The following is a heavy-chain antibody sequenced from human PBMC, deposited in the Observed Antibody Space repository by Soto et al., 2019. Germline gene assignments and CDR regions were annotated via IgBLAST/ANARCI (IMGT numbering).Heavy chain of an antibody. V-gene: IGHV3-30-3*01. CDR1: GFTFSSYA. CDR3: ARDRGHYGDYGGIDY. CDR2: ISYDGSNK. J-gene: IGHJ4*02. Sequence: QVQLVESGGGVVQPGRSLRLSCAASGFTFSSYAMHWVRQAPGKGLEWVAVISYDGSNKYYADSVKGRFTNSRDNSNNTLYLQINSLRAEDTAVYYCARDRGHYGDYGGIDYWGQGTLVTVSS. D-gene: IGHD4-17*01.